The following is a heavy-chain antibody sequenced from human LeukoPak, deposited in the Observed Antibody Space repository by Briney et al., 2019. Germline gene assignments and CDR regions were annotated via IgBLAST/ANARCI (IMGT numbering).Heavy chain of an antibody. CDR3: ATALQTYYYDTPLDY. D-gene: IGHD3-22*01. V-gene: IGHV1-24*01. CDR1: GYTLTELS. CDR2: FDPEDGET. J-gene: IGHJ4*02. Sequence: ASMKVSCKVSGYTLTELSMHWVRQAPGKGLEWMGGFDPEDGETIYAQKFQGRVTMTEDTSTDTAYMELSSLRSEDAAVYYCATALQTYYYDTPLDYWGQGTLVTVSS.